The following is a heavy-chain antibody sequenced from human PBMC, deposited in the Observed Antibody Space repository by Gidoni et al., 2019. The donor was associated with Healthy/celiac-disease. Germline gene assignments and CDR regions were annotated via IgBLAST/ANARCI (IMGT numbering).Heavy chain of an antibody. D-gene: IGHD3-22*01. CDR3: TTDNKYYYDSSGYYFPYYYYGMDV. Sequence: EVQLVESGGGLVKPGGSLRLSCAASGFTFSNAWMRWVRQAPGKGLEWDGRIKSKTDGGTTDYAAPVKGRFTISRDDSKNTLYLQMNSLKTEDTAVYYCTTDNKYYYDSSGYYFPYYYYGMDVWGQGTTVTVSS. CDR2: IKSKTDGGTT. J-gene: IGHJ6*02. CDR1: GFTFSNAW. V-gene: IGHV3-15*01.